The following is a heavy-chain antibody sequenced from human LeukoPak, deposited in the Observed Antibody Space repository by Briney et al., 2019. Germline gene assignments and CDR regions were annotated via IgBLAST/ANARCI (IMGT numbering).Heavy chain of an antibody. CDR1: GGSFSGYY. Sequence: SETLSLICAVHGGSFSGYYWSWIRQPPGKGLEWIGEINHSGSTNYNPSLKSRVTISVDTSKNQFSLKLSSVTAADTAVYYCARALDILTGTFDYWGQGTLVTVSS. V-gene: IGHV4-34*01. D-gene: IGHD3-9*01. CDR3: ARALDILTGTFDY. J-gene: IGHJ4*02. CDR2: INHSGST.